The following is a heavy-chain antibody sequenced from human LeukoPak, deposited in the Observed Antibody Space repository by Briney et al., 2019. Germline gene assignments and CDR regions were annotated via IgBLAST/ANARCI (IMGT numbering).Heavy chain of an antibody. CDR2: ISAYNGNT. CDR3: ARGYYYDSSGYLKMGYYYYYGMDV. D-gene: IGHD3-22*01. Sequence: ASVKVSCKASGYXFTSYGMSWVRQAPGQGLEWMGWISAYNGNTNYEQKLQGRVTMTTDTSTSTAYMELRSLRSDDTAVYYCARGYYYDSSGYLKMGYYYYYGMDVWGQGTTVTVSS. CDR1: GYXFTSYG. V-gene: IGHV1-18*01. J-gene: IGHJ6*02.